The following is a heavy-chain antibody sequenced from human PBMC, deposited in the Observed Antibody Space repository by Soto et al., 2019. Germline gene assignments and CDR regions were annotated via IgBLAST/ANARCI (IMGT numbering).Heavy chain of an antibody. J-gene: IGHJ4*02. Sequence: EVQLLESGGGLVQPGGSLRLSCAASGFTFSSYAMSWVRQAPGKGLEWVSAISGSGGSTYYADSVKGRFTISRDNSKNTLYLKMNSLRAEDTAVYYCAKDLLRHDRSGYYFDYWGQGTLVTVSS. D-gene: IGHD3-22*01. CDR1: GFTFSSYA. CDR3: AKDLLRHDRSGYYFDY. V-gene: IGHV3-23*01. CDR2: ISGSGGST.